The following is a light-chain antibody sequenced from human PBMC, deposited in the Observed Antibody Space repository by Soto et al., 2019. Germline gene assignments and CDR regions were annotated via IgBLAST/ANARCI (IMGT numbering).Light chain of an antibody. CDR2: GAS. CDR3: QQYNNWPSWT. V-gene: IGKV3-15*01. Sequence: ERVMTQSPGTLSVSPGERATLSCGASQSVSSNLAWYQQKPGQAPRLLIYGASTRATGIPARFSGSGSGTEFTLTISSLQSEDFAVYYCQQYNNWPSWTFGQGTKVDIK. CDR1: QSVSSN. J-gene: IGKJ1*01.